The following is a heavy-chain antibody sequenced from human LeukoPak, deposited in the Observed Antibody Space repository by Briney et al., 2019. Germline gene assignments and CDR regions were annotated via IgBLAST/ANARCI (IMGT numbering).Heavy chain of an antibody. CDR1: GYTFTGYY. V-gene: IGHV1-2*04. CDR2: INPNSGGT. Sequence: ASVKVSCKASGYTFTGYYMHWMRQAPGQGLEWMGWINPNSGGTNYAQKFQGWVTMTRDTSISTAYMELSRLRSDDTAVYYCARGGQWLRENWFDPWGQGTLVTASS. J-gene: IGHJ5*02. D-gene: IGHD3-22*01. CDR3: ARGGQWLRENWFDP.